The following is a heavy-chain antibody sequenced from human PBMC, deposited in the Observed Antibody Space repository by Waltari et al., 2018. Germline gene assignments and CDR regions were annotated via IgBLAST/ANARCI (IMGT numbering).Heavy chain of an antibody. CDR3: ASAGAHSSSRWYFDL. D-gene: IGHD6-13*01. V-gene: IGHV1-69*05. J-gene: IGHJ2*01. Sequence: QVQLVQSGAEVKKPGSSVKVSCKASGCPFRRYAISWVRQAPGQGLEWMGGIIPIFGTANYGQKFQGRVTITTDESTSTAYMELSSLRSEDTAVYYCASAGAHSSSRWYFDLWGRGTLVTVSS. CDR2: IIPIFGTA. CDR1: GCPFRRYA.